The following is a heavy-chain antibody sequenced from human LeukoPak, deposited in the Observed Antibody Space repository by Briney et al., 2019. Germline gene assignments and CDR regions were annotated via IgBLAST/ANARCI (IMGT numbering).Heavy chain of an antibody. Sequence: GGSLRLSCAASGFTFSSYWMSWVRQAPGKGLEWVAVISYDGSNKYYADSVKGRFTISRDNSKNTLYLQMNSLRAEDTAVYYCAREKYGVKPGIAAAFDYWGQGTLVTVSS. CDR2: ISYDGSNK. J-gene: IGHJ4*02. D-gene: IGHD6-13*01. V-gene: IGHV3-30*03. CDR1: GFTFSSYW. CDR3: AREKYGVKPGIAAAFDY.